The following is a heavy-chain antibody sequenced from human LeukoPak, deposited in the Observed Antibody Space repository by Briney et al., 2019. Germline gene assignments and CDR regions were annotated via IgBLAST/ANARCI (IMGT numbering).Heavy chain of an antibody. J-gene: IGHJ5*02. D-gene: IGHD2-2*01. V-gene: IGHV1-18*01. CDR3: ARLTRYCSSTSCRNWFDP. CDR2: ISAYNGNT. Sequence: ASVKVSCKASGYTFTSYGISWVRPAPGQGLEWMGWISAYNGNTNYAQKLQGRVTMTTDTSTSTAYMELRSLRSDDTAVYYCARLTRYCSSTSCRNWFDPWGQGTLVTVSS. CDR1: GYTFTSYG.